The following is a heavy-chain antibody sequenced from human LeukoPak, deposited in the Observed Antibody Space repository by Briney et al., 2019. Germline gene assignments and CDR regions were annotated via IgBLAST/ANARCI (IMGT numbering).Heavy chain of an antibody. Sequence: GGSLRLSCAASGFTVSSNHMSWVRQAPGKGLEWVSVIYSGGTTYYADSVKGRFTISRDNSKSTLYLQMTSLRAEDTAVYYCATLGPTEYFVYWGQGTLVTVSS. V-gene: IGHV3-53*01. J-gene: IGHJ4*02. D-gene: IGHD4-11*01. CDR1: GFTVSSNH. CDR3: ATLGPTEYFVY. CDR2: IYSGGTT.